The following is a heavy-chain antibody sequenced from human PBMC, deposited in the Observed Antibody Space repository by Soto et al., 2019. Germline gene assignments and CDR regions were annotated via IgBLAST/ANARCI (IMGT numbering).Heavy chain of an antibody. CDR2: IKQDGSEK. J-gene: IGHJ6*02. CDR1: GFTFSSYW. CDR3: ARVRDFWSGYPYYYYYYGMDV. Sequence: GGSLRLSCAASGFTFSSYWMSWVRQAPGKGLEWVANIKQDGSEKYYVDSVKGRFTISRDNAKNSLYLQMNSLRAEDTAVYYCARVRDFWSGYPYYYYYYGMDVWGQGTTVTVSS. D-gene: IGHD3-3*01. V-gene: IGHV3-7*05.